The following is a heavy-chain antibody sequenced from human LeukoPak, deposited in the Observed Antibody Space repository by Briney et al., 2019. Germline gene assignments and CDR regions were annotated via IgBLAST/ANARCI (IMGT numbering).Heavy chain of an antibody. CDR1: GGSISSGSYY. V-gene: IGHV4-61*02. Sequence: SETLSLTCTVSGGSISSGSYYWSWLRQPAGKGLEWIGRIYTSGSTNYNPSLKSRVTMSVDTSKNQFSLKLSSVTAADTAVYYCARSGGQWLVSGNWFDPWGQGTLVTVSS. J-gene: IGHJ5*02. CDR2: IYTSGST. D-gene: IGHD6-19*01. CDR3: ARSGGQWLVSGNWFDP.